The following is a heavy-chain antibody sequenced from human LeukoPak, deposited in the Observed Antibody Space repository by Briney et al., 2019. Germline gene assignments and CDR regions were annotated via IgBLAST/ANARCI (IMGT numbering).Heavy chain of an antibody. Sequence: PSGTLSLTCAVSGGSISSSNWWSWVRQPPGKGLEWIGEIYHSGSTNYNPSLKSRVTISVDKSKNQFSLKLSSVTAADTAVYYCARGTPGYSSSWFSNWGQGTLVTVSS. J-gene: IGHJ4*02. V-gene: IGHV4-4*02. CDR3: ARGTPGYSSSWFSN. D-gene: IGHD6-13*01. CDR2: IYHSGST. CDR1: GGSISSSNW.